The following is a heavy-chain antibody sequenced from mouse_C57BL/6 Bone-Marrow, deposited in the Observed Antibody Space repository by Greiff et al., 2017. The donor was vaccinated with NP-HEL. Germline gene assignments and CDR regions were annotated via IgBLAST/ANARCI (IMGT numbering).Heavy chain of an antibody. CDR1: GYSLTSGYD. CDR2: ISYSGST. Sequence: EVKLEESGPGMVKPSQSLSLTCTVTGYSLTSGYDWHWIRHFPGNKLEWMGYISYSGSTNYNPSLKSRISITHDTSKNHFFLKLNSVTTEDTATYYCAREGQGYAMDYWGQGTSVTVSS. CDR3: AREGQGYAMDY. J-gene: IGHJ4*01. D-gene: IGHD3-3*01. V-gene: IGHV3-1*01.